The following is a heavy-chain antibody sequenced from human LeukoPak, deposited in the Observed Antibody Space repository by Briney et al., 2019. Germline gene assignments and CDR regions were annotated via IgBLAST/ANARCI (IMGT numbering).Heavy chain of an antibody. CDR1: GFTFSSYW. CDR3: ARGLSMALFDY. D-gene: IGHD3-16*01. V-gene: IGHV3-7*01. Sequence: GGSLRLSCAASGFTFSSYWMSWVRQAPGKGLEWVANIKQDGSEKHYVDSVKGRFTISRDNAKNSLYLQMNSLRAEDTAVYYCARGLSMALFDYWGQGTLVTVSS. CDR2: IKQDGSEK. J-gene: IGHJ4*02.